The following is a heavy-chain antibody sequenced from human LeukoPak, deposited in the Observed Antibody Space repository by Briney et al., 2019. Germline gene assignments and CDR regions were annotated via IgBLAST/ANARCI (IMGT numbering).Heavy chain of an antibody. CDR3: ARGLGRYCSSTSCSFDY. CDR1: GFTFSSYE. Sequence: GGSLRLSCVASGFTFSSYEMNWVRQAPGKGLEWVSYISSNGSTIYYADSVKGRFTISRDNAKKSLYLQMNSLRAEDTAVYYCARGLGRYCSSTSCSFDYWGQGTLVTVAS. V-gene: IGHV3-48*03. D-gene: IGHD2-2*01. CDR2: ISSNGSTI. J-gene: IGHJ4*02.